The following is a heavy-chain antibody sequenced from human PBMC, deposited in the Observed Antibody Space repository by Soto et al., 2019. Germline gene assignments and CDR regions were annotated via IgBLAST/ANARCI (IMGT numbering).Heavy chain of an antibody. D-gene: IGHD3-3*01. J-gene: IGHJ5*02. V-gene: IGHV4-4*02. CDR2: IYHSGST. CDR3: ARDVLRFLEWLPEA. CDR1: GGSISSSNW. Sequence: SETLSLTCAVSGGSISSSNWLSWFLQPPGKGLEWIGEIYHSGSTNYNPSLKSRVTISVDKSKNQFSLKLSSVTAADTAVYYCARDVLRFLEWLPEAWGQGTLVTVSS.